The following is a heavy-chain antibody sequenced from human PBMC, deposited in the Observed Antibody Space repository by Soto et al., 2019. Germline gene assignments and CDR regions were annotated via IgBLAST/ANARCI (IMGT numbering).Heavy chain of an antibody. D-gene: IGHD4-17*01. V-gene: IGHV1-18*01. Sequence: GASVKVSCKASGYTFTTHGISWVRQAPGQGLEWMGWVSGDNGHTNYAQSLQGRVTMTTDTSTNTAYMELRSLRSEDTAVYYCASGSDHNYGDYFGYWGQGTLVTVSS. CDR2: VSGDNGHT. CDR3: ASGSDHNYGDYFGY. CDR1: GYTFTTHG. J-gene: IGHJ4*02.